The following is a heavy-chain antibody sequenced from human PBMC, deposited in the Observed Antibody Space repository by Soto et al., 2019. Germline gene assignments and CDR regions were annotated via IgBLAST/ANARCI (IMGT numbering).Heavy chain of an antibody. CDR1: GGTFSSYA. V-gene: IGHV1-69*01. CDR3: ARDLKQYLYYYYYGMDV. CDR2: IIPIFGTA. D-gene: IGHD4-4*01. J-gene: IGHJ6*02. Sequence: QVQLVQSGAEVKKPGSSVKVSCKASGGTFSSYAISWVRQAPGQGLEWMGGIIPIFGTANYAQKFQGRVTITADESTSTAYMELSSLSSEDTAVYYCARDLKQYLYYYYYGMDVWGQGTTVTVSS.